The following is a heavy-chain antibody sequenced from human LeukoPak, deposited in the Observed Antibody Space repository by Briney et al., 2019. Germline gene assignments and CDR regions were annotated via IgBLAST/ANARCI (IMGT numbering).Heavy chain of an antibody. J-gene: IGHJ4*02. CDR2: IKSKTDGGTT. V-gene: IGHV3-15*01. CDR3: TPASDTPLYFDY. Sequence: TAGGSLRLSCAASGFTFSNAWMSWVRQAPGKGLEWVGRIKSKTDGGTTDYAAPVKGRFTISRDDSKNTLYLQMNSLKTEDTAVYYCTPASDTPLYFDYWGQGTLVTVSS. CDR1: GFTFSNAW.